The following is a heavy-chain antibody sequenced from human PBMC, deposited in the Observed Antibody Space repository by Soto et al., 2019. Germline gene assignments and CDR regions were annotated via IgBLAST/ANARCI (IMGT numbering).Heavy chain of an antibody. CDR1: GFTFSSYG. CDR2: ISYDGSNK. V-gene: IGHV3-30*18. D-gene: IGHD3-9*01. J-gene: IGHJ6*02. CDR3: ANTYYDILTGQLDYYYYGMDV. Sequence: PGGSLRLSCAASGFTFSSYGMHWVRQAPGKGLEWVAVISYDGSNKYYADSVKGRFTISRDNSKNTLYLQMNSLRAEDTAVYYCANTYYDILTGQLDYYYYGMDVWGQGTTVTVSS.